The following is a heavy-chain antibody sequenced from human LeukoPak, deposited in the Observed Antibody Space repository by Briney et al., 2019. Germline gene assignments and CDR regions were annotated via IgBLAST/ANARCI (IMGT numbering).Heavy chain of an antibody. CDR3: ARVGQAASGYYNGTDY. J-gene: IGHJ4*02. Sequence: GGSLRLSCAPSGFTFSRHGMHWVRQAPGKGLEWVAIISNDGSRKYYAHSVEGRFTISRDNSKNTLYLQMNSLRAEDTAVYYCARVGQAASGYYNGTDYWGQGTLVTVSS. CDR1: GFTFSRHG. CDR2: ISNDGSRK. D-gene: IGHD3-3*01. V-gene: IGHV3-30*03.